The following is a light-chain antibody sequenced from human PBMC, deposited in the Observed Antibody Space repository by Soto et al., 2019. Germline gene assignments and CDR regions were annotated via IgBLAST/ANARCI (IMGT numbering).Light chain of an antibody. V-gene: IGKV1-33*01. CDR2: DAS. J-gene: IGKJ3*01. Sequence: DIPMTQSPSSLSASVGDRVTITCQASQDISNYLNWYQQKPGKAPKLLIYDASNLETGVPSRFSGSGSGTDFTFTISSLQPEDIATDYCQQYDNLSLFTFGPGTKVDIK. CDR1: QDISNY. CDR3: QQYDNLSLFT.